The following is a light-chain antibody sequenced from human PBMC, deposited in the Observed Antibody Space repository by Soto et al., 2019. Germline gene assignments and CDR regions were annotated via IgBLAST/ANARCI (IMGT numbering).Light chain of an antibody. CDR3: QQRSNWPVT. Sequence: EIVLTQSPATLSLSPGERATLSCRASQSVSRYLAWYQQKPGQAPRLLIYDASNRATGIPARFSGSGSGTDFTLTISNLGPEDFAVYYCQQRSNWPVTFGQGTKVEIK. J-gene: IGKJ1*01. CDR2: DAS. CDR1: QSVSRY. V-gene: IGKV3-11*01.